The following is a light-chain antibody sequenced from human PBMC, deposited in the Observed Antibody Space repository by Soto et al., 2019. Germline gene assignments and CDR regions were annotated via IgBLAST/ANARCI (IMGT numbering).Light chain of an antibody. CDR2: EVS. CDR1: SSDVGGYNY. V-gene: IGLV2-8*01. Sequence: QSVLTQPPSASGSPGQSVTISCTGTSSDVGGYNYVSWYQQHPGRAPKLMISEVSKRPSGVPDRFSASKSGNTASLTVSGLQAEDEADYYCSSYAGSNNFVFGPGTKVTVL. J-gene: IGLJ1*01. CDR3: SSYAGSNNFV.